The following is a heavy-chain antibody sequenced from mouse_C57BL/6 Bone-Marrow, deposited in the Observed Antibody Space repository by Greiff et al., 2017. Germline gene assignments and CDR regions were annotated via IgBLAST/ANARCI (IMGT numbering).Heavy chain of an antibody. D-gene: IGHD1-2*01. V-gene: IGHV1-69*01. Sequence: QVQLQQPGAELVMPGASVKLSCKASGYTFTSYWMHWVKQRPGQGLEWIGEIDPSDSYTNYNQKFKGKSTLTVDKSSSTAYIQLSSLTSEDSAVEYYAGDTAGYGMDYWGQGTSVTVSS. CDR1: GYTFTSYW. CDR3: AGDTAGYGMDY. J-gene: IGHJ4*01. CDR2: IDPSDSYT.